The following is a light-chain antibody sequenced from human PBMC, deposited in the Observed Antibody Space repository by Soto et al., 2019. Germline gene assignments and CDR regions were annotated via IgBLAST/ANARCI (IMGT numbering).Light chain of an antibody. Sequence: EIVLTQSPATLPLSPGERATLTCRASQSVSNYLAWYQQKAGQAPRLLIYDASNRATGIPARFSGSGSGTDFPLTIRSLEPEDFEVYYCQQRTHWPVTFGGGTRVEIK. CDR2: DAS. CDR3: QQRTHWPVT. CDR1: QSVSNY. V-gene: IGKV3-11*01. J-gene: IGKJ4*01.